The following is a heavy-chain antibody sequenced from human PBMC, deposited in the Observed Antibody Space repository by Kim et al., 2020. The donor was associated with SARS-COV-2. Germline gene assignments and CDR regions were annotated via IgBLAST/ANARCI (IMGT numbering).Heavy chain of an antibody. J-gene: IGHJ2*01. Sequence: SETLSLTCRVSGGSITSGGFAWSWIRQAPGKGPEWIGYIFWSGTTHHNAALSRRVTLSLQGSKNQFTLQLRSVTAADTAVYFCARGGGSAVTSFFYFDL. V-gene: IGHV4-30-2*01. CDR3: ARGGGSAVTSFFYFDL. D-gene: IGHD2-15*01. CDR2: IFWSGTT. CDR1: GGSITSGGFA.